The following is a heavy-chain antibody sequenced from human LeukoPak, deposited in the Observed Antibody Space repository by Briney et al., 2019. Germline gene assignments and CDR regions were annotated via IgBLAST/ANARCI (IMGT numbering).Heavy chain of an antibody. J-gene: IGHJ4*02. V-gene: IGHV3-30*18. CDR1: GFTFSSYG. CDR2: ISYDGSNK. CDR3: AKRASLWFGELLYDPYFDY. Sequence: PGRSLRLSCAASGFTFSSYGMHWVRQAPGKGLEWVAVISYDGSNKYYADFVKGRFTISRDNSKNTLYLQMNSLRAEDTAVYYCAKRASLWFGELLYDPYFDYWGQGTLVTVSS. D-gene: IGHD3-10*01.